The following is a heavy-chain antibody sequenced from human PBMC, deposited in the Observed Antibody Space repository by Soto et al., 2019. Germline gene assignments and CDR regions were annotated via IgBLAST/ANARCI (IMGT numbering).Heavy chain of an antibody. J-gene: IGHJ4*02. CDR1: GFTFSSYS. CDR3: AKEGDLIGYNYGSCFDY. D-gene: IGHD5-18*01. CDR2: ITGSGGST. Sequence: PGGSLRLSCAASGFTFSSYSMSWVGQAPGKGLEWVSAITGSGGSTYYADSVKGRFTISRDNSKNTLYLQMNSLRAEDTAVYYCAKEGDLIGYNYGSCFDYWGQGTLVTVSS. V-gene: IGHV3-23*01.